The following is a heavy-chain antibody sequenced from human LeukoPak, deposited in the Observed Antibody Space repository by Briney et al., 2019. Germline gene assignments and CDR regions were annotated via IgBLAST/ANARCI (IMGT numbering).Heavy chain of an antibody. Sequence: SETLSLTCTVSGGSISSSGYCWGWIRQPPGKGLEWIGSIDYSGSTNYNPSLKSRVTISVDMSKNQFSLKLSSVTAADTAVYYCARAGMYYDYVWGSYRSRSWFDPWGQGTLVTVSS. D-gene: IGHD3-16*02. J-gene: IGHJ5*02. V-gene: IGHV4-39*01. CDR2: IDYSGST. CDR1: GGSISSSGYC. CDR3: ARAGMYYDYVWGSYRSRSWFDP.